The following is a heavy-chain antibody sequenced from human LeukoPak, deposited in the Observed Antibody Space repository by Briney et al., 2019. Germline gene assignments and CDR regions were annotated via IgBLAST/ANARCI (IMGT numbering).Heavy chain of an antibody. D-gene: IGHD6-13*01. CDR3: ARDLGIAAAGSGEYFQH. Sequence: ASVKVSCKASGYTFTGYYMHWVRQAPGQGLEWMGWINPNSGGTNYAQKFQGRVTMTRDTSISTAYMELSRLRSDDTAVYYCARDLGIAAAGSGEYFQHWGQGTLVTVSS. CDR2: INPNSGGT. V-gene: IGHV1-2*02. J-gene: IGHJ1*01. CDR1: GYTFTGYY.